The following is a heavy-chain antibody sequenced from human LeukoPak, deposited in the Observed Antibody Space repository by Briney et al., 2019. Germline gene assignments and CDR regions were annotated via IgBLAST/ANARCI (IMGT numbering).Heavy chain of an antibody. CDR1: GFTFSSYA. J-gene: IGHJ3*02. Sequence: GGSLRLSCAASGFTFSSYAMSWVRQAPGKGLEWVSAISGSGGSTYYADSVKGRFTISRGNSKNTLYLQMNSLRAEDTAVYYCATENLGGYDFWSGLFAFDIWGQGTMVTVSS. CDR3: ATENLGGYDFWSGLFAFDI. CDR2: ISGSGGST. V-gene: IGHV3-23*01. D-gene: IGHD3-3*01.